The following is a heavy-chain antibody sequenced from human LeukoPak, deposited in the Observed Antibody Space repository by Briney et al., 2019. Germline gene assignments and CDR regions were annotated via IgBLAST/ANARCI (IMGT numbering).Heavy chain of an antibody. CDR1: GFTVSSNY. D-gene: IGHD1-26*01. V-gene: IGHV3-66*01. CDR2: IYSGGST. CDR3: ARWKMSGSYSAGDY. J-gene: IGHJ4*02. Sequence: GGSLRLSCAASGFTVSSNYMSWVRQAPGKGLEWVSVIYSGGSTYYADSVKGRFTISRDNSKNTLYLQMNSLRAEDTAVYYCARWKMSGSYSAGDYLGQGTLVTVSS.